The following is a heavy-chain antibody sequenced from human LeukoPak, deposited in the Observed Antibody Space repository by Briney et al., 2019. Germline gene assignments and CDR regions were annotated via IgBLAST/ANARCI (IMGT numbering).Heavy chain of an antibody. CDR2: IGSDGSSA. J-gene: IGHJ4*02. CDR1: GFTFSSYF. D-gene: IGHD3-10*01. V-gene: IGHV3-74*01. CDR3: ARDALFGSGKTHLDF. Sequence: PGGSLRLSCAASGFTFSSYFIHWVRQGPGKGLVWVSRIGSDGSSASSADSVKGRFTISRDNAKNSLSLQMHSLSVDDTGVYFCARDALFGSGKTHLDFWGQGTLVSVSS.